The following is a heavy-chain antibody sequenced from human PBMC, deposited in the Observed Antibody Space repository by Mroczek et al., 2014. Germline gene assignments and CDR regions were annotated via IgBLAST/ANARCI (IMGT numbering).Heavy chain of an antibody. J-gene: IGHJ6*02. CDR2: INPSGGST. Sequence: QVQLVESGAEVKKPGASVKVSCKASGYTFTSYYMHWVRQAPGQGLEWMGIINPSGGSTSYAQKFQGRVTMTRDTSTSTVYMELSSLRSEDTAVYYCARGGCSGGSCYSSYYYYGMDVWGQGTTVTVSS. D-gene: IGHD2-15*01. CDR3: ARGGCSGGSCYSSYYYYGMDV. V-gene: IGHV1-46*03. CDR1: GYTFTSYY.